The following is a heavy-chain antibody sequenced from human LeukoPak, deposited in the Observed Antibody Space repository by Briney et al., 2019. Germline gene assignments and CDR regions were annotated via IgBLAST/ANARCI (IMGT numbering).Heavy chain of an antibody. CDR1: GGSINSGGYY. Sequence: SETLSLTCTVSGGSINSGGYYWSWIRQHPGKGLEWIGYISYIGNTYYNPSLKSRLTISVDTSKNQLSLKLSSVTAADTAVYYCAGVDLNMVRGAQDWGQGTLVTVSS. CDR2: ISYIGNT. V-gene: IGHV4-31*03. D-gene: IGHD3-10*01. CDR3: AGVDLNMVRGAQD. J-gene: IGHJ4*02.